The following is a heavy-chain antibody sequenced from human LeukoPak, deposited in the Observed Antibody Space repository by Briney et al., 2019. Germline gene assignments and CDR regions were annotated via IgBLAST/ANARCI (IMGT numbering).Heavy chain of an antibody. CDR1: GFTFSTYI. CDR3: ARDHQPSSGYLFDY. V-gene: IGHV3-21*01. CDR2: ISSSGTYI. D-gene: IGHD3-22*01. J-gene: IGHJ4*02. Sequence: GGSLRLSCAASGFTFSTYIMNWVRQAPGKGLEWVSSISSSGTYIYYADSVKGRFTISRDNAKNSLYLQMNSLRAEDTAVYYCARDHQPSSGYLFDYWGQGTLVAVSS.